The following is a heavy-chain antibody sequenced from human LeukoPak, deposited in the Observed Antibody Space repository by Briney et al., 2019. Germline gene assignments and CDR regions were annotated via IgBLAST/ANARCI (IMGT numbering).Heavy chain of an antibody. CDR3: AKEDAGNSNYYYGMDV. V-gene: IGHV3-43*01. CDR1: GFTFDDYT. CDR2: ISWDGGST. J-gene: IGHJ6*02. D-gene: IGHD4-4*01. Sequence: PGGSLRLSCAAPGFTFDDYTMHWVRQAPGKGLEWVSLISWDGGSTYYADSVKGRFTISRDNSKNSLYLQMNSLRTEDTALYYCAKEDAGNSNYYYGMDVWGQGTTVTVSS.